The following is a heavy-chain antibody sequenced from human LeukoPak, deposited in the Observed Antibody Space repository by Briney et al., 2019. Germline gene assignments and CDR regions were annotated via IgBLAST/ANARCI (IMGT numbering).Heavy chain of an antibody. CDR1: GYTFTSYA. V-gene: IGHV1-2*02. CDR3: VRRHYYYYYMDV. J-gene: IGHJ6*03. CDR2: INPNSGGT. Sequence: ASVKVSCKASGYTFTSYAMNWVRQAPGQGLEWMGWINPNSGGTNYAQKFQGRVTMTRDTSISTAYMELSRLRSDDTAVYYCVRRHYYYYYMDVWGKGTMVTVSS.